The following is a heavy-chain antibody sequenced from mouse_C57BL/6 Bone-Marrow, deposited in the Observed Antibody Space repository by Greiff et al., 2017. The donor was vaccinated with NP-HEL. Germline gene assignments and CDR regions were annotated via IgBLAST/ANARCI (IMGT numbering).Heavy chain of an antibody. J-gene: IGHJ4*01. CDR3: ASHYYYYGNSSYAMDY. D-gene: IGHD1-1*01. V-gene: IGHV5-12*01. Sequence: EVKLMESGGGLVQPGGSLKLSCAASGFTFSDYYMYWVRQTPEKRLEWVAYISNGGGSTYYPDTVKGRFTIARDNTKNTLYLQMSRLKSEATAMYYCASHYYYYGNSSYAMDYWGQGTSVTVSS. CDR2: ISNGGGST. CDR1: GFTFSDYY.